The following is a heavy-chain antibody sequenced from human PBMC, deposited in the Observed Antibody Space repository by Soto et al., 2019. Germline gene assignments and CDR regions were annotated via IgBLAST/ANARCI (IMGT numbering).Heavy chain of an antibody. CDR3: ARRTVLRYFDWLLQGVDYFDY. Sequence: SETLSLTCTVSGGSISSYYWSWIRQPPGKGLEWIGYIYYSGSTNYNPSLKSRVTISVDTSKNQFSLKLSSVTAADTAVYYCARRTVLRYFDWLLQGVDYFDYWGQGTLVTVSS. J-gene: IGHJ4*02. V-gene: IGHV4-59*08. CDR2: IYYSGST. CDR1: GGSISSYY. D-gene: IGHD3-9*01.